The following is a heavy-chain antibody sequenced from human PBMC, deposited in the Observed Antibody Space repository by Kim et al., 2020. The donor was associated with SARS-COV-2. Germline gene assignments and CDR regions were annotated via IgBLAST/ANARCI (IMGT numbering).Heavy chain of an antibody. V-gene: IGHV3-23*01. CDR2: T. CDR3: AKEGVSDY. J-gene: IGHJ4*01. Sequence: TNTAAYVKGRFTVSRDNSKNTLFLQMNDLRVEDSACYYCAKEGVSDYWGQGTLVTVSS. D-gene: IGHD2-8*01.